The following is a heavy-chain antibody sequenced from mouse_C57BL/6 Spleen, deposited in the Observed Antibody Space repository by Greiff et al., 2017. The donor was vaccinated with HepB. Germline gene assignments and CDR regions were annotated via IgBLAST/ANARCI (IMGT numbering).Heavy chain of an antibody. Sequence: QVQLQQPGAELVKPGASVKMSCKASGYTFTSYWITWVKQRPGQGLEWIGDIYPGSGSTNYNEKFKSKATLTVDTSSSTADMQLSSLTSEDAAVYYCARWGFYYGNYTWFAYWGQGTLVTVSA. CDR2: IYPGSGST. D-gene: IGHD2-1*01. CDR3: ARWGFYYGNYTWFAY. J-gene: IGHJ3*01. V-gene: IGHV1-55*01. CDR1: GYTFTSYW.